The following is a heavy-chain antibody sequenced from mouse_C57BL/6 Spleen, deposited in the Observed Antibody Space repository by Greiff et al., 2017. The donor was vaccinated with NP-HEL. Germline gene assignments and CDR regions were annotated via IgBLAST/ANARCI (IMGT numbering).Heavy chain of an antibody. V-gene: IGHV1-81*01. D-gene: IGHD2-5*01. J-gene: IGHJ2*01. CDR3: ARKDSYYSNYGFDY. CDR1: GYTFTSYG. CDR2: IYPRSGNT. Sequence: VQRVESGAELARPGASVKLSCKASGYTFTSYGISWVKQRTGQGLEWIGEIYPRSGNTYYNEKFKGKATLTADKSSSTAYMELRSLTSEDSAVYFCARKDSYYSNYGFDYWGQGTTLTVSS.